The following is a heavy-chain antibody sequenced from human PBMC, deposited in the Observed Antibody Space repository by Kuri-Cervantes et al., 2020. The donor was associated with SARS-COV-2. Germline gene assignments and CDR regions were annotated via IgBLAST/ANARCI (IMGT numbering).Heavy chain of an antibody. CDR3: ASRWGIAVAGPPDY. CDR1: GYTFTSYG. Sequence: SVKVSCKDSGYTFTSYGISWVRQAPGQGLEWMGGIIPIFGTANYAQKFQGRVTITADESTSTAYMEMSSLRSEDTAVYYCASRWGIAVAGPPDYWGQGTLVTVSS. V-gene: IGHV1-69*13. CDR2: IIPIFGTA. D-gene: IGHD6-19*01. J-gene: IGHJ4*02.